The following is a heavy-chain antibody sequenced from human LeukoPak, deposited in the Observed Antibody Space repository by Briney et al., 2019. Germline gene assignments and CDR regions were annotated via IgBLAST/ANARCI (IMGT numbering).Heavy chain of an antibody. Sequence: SETLPLTCTVSGGSISSSTYYWGWIRQPPGKGLEWIGSFFYSGSTYYNPSLKSRLTMSADTSNNQFSLKLMSVTAADTAVYYCASGTSTYYELYFWGQGTLVTVSS. CDR3: ASGTSTYYELYF. CDR1: GGSISSSTYY. D-gene: IGHD3-3*01. V-gene: IGHV4-39*01. CDR2: FFYSGST. J-gene: IGHJ4*02.